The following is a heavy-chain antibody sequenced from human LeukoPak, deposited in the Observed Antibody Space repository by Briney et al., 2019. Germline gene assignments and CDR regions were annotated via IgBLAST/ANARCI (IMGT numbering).Heavy chain of an antibody. Sequence: GASVKVSCKASGYTFSNYAILWVRQAPGQRLEWMGWINAGNGDTKYSQKFQGRVTMTRNTSISTAYMELSSLRSEDTAVYYCARGLSSSSWYQINFGYYYGMDVWGQGTTVTVSS. V-gene: IGHV1-3*01. CDR3: ARGLSSSSWYQINFGYYYGMDV. CDR1: GYTFSNYA. D-gene: IGHD6-13*01. J-gene: IGHJ6*02. CDR2: INAGNGDT.